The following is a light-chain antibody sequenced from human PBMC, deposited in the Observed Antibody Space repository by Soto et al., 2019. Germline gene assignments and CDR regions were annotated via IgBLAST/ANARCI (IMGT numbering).Light chain of an antibody. CDR1: QSLLHSNGYNY. Sequence: DIVMTQSPLSLPVTPGEPASISCRSSQSLLHSNGYNYLDWYLQKPGQSPQLLIYLGSNRASGVPVRFSGSGSGTDFTRKISRVEAEDVGVYYCMQALQTPFTFGPGTKVDIK. V-gene: IGKV2-28*01. J-gene: IGKJ3*01. CDR2: LGS. CDR3: MQALQTPFT.